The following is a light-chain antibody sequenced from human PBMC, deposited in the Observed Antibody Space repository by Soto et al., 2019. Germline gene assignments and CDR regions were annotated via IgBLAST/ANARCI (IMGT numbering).Light chain of an antibody. J-gene: IGLJ1*01. CDR1: ISDIAGSNY. CDR3: SSYSSSSALYV. Sequence: QSVLTQPASVSGSPGQSITISCTGTISDIAGSNYVSWYQHHPGKAPKLMIYEASNRTSGVSNRFSGSKSGNTASLTISGLQAEDEADYYCSSYSSSSALYVFGTGTKLTVL. V-gene: IGLV2-14*01. CDR2: EAS.